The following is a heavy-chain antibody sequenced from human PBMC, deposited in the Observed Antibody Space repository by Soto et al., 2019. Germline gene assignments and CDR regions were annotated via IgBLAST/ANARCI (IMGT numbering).Heavy chain of an antibody. Sequence: QVQLQESGPGLVRPSETLSLTCSVSGGSISDYQWNWIRQSPGKGLEWIGYIYYSGRTNYNPSLKSLVTISLDTSTKQFSLRLRSVTAADTAVYYCARMRGLGEISPHFDYWGQGTLVTVSS. CDR2: IYYSGRT. CDR3: ARMRGLGEISPHFDY. D-gene: IGHD3-16*02. J-gene: IGHJ4*02. CDR1: GGSISDYQ. V-gene: IGHV4-59*01.